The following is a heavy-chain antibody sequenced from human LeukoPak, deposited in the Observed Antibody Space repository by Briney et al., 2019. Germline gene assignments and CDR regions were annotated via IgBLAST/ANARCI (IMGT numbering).Heavy chain of an antibody. D-gene: IGHD6-13*01. CDR1: GYSISSGYY. V-gene: IGHV4-38-2*02. CDR3: ARESGIAAAGTGGSEYFQH. J-gene: IGHJ1*01. Sequence: SETLSLTCTVSGYSISSGYYWGWIRQPPGKGLEWIGSIYHSGSTYYNPSLKSRVTISVDTSKNQFSLKLSSVTAADTAVYYCARESGIAAAGTGGSEYFQHWGQGTLVTVSS. CDR2: IYHSGST.